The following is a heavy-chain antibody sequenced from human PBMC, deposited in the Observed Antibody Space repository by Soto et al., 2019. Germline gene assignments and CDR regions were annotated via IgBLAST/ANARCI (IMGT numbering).Heavy chain of an antibody. Sequence: ASVKVSCKASAGTFSSYAISWLRQAPGQGLEWMGWINPTSGGTNYAQKFQGWVTMTRDTSISTAYMELSRLRSDDTAVYYCARVSGSSSWYGMEGWGRGTTVTVSS. D-gene: IGHD6-13*01. CDR3: ARVSGSSSWYGMEG. V-gene: IGHV1-2*04. CDR2: INPTSGGT. CDR1: AGTFSSYA. J-gene: IGHJ6*02.